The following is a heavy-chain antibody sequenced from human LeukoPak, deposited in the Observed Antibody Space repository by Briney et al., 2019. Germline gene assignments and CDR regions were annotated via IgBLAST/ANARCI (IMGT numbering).Heavy chain of an antibody. D-gene: IGHD3-22*01. CDR3: AKAGVRYFDSSGLYAFDF. CDR2: IYYSGST. CDR1: GGSISSTSYY. V-gene: IGHV4-39*01. Sequence: SETLSLTCAVSGGSISSTSYYWAWIRQPPGTGLEWIGTIYYSGSTYHNPSLKSRVTMSVDTSRNQFSLKLSSVDAADTAVYYCAKAGVRYFDSSGLYAFDFWGQGTTVTVSS. J-gene: IGHJ3*01.